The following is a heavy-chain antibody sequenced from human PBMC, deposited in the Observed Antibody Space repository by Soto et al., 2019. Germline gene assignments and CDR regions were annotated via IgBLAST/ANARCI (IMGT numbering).Heavy chain of an antibody. J-gene: IGHJ6*02. CDR1: GFTFNNYG. CDR2: IWNDGSNN. V-gene: IGHV3-33*01. CDR3: ARRQIPPPTRGAANARGGMDV. D-gene: IGHD6-25*01. Sequence: VQLVESGGALVQPGGSLRLSCAASGFTFNNYGMHWVRQAPGKGLEWLAVIWNDGSNNYYANSVKGRFTISRDNSKNTLYLQMNSLRAEDAAVYYCARRQIPPPTRGAANARGGMDVWGQGTTVTVSS.